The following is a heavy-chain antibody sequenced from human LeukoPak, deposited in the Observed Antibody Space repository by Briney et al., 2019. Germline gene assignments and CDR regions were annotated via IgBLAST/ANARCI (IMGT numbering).Heavy chain of an antibody. CDR3: ARASDFWSGYYLHYYYYMDV. J-gene: IGHJ6*03. CDR1: GGSISSSSYY. V-gene: IGHV4-39*07. Sequence: SETLSLTCTVSGGSISSSSYYWGWIRQPPGKGLEWIGCIYYSGSTYYNPSLKSRVTISVDTSKNQFSLKLSSVTAADTAVYYCARASDFWSGYYLHYYYYMDVWGKGTTVTVSS. CDR2: IYYSGST. D-gene: IGHD3-3*01.